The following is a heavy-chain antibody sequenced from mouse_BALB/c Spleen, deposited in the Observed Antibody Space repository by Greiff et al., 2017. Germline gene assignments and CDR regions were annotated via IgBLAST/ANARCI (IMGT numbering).Heavy chain of an antibody. CDR1: GFNIKDTY. CDR3: APIYYDYDGDFDY. CDR2: IDPANGNT. Sequence: VQLQQSGAELVKPGASVKLSCTASGFNIKDTYMHWVKQRPEQGLEWIGRIDPANGNTKYDPKFQGKATITADTSSNTAYLQLSSLTSEDTAVYYCAPIYYDYDGDFDYWGQGTTLTVSS. J-gene: IGHJ2*01. V-gene: IGHV14-3*02. D-gene: IGHD2-4*01.